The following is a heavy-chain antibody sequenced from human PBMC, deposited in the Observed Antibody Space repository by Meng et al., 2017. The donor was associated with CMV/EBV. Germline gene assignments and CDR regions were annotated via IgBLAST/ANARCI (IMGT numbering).Heavy chain of an antibody. V-gene: IGHV4-34*01. J-gene: IGHJ4*02. CDR3: ARVGGDIVVVPALGYFDY. CDR2: INHSGST. Sequence: SQTPSLTCAVYGGSFSGSYWSWIRQPPGKGLEWIGEINHSGSTNYNPSLKSRVTISVDTSKNQFSLKLSSVTAADTAVYYCARVGGDIVVVPALGYFDYWGQGTLVTVSS. CDR1: GGSFSGSY. D-gene: IGHD2-2*01.